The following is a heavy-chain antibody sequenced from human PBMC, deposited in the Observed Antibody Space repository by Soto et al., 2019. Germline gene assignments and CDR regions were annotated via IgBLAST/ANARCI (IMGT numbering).Heavy chain of an antibody. CDR2: IYYSGST. Sequence: QVQLQESGPGLVKPSQTLSLTCTVSGGSISSGGYYWSWIRQHPGKGLEWIGYIYYSGSTYYNPSLKSRLTISVDTSKNQFSLKLSSVTAADTAVYYCARVAAKSTMVRGVIIVNWFDPWGQGTLVTVSS. CDR1: GGSISSGGYY. J-gene: IGHJ5*02. V-gene: IGHV4-31*03. CDR3: ARVAAKSTMVRGVIIVNWFDP. D-gene: IGHD3-10*01.